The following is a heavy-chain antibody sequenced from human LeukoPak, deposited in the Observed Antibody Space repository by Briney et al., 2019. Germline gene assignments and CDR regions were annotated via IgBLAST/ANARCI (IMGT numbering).Heavy chain of an antibody. D-gene: IGHD5-12*01. J-gene: IGHJ4*02. CDR3: TSTGYSGHDPLHY. V-gene: IGHV1-18*01. Sequence: ASVKVSCKASGYTFTSYGISWVRQAPGQGLEWMGWISAYDGNTKYAQTLQGRVTMTTDTSTSTAYMELRSLRSDDTAVYYCTSTGYSGHDPLHYWGRGTLVTVSS. CDR2: ISAYDGNT. CDR1: GYTFTSYG.